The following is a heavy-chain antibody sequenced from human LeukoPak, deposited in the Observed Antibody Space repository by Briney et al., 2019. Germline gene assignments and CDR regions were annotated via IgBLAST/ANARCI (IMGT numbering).Heavy chain of an antibody. V-gene: IGHV3-30*02. D-gene: IGHD3-10*01. J-gene: IGHJ3*02. CDR1: GFTFSSYG. CDR3: VKGVWFADSAFDI. CDR2: IRYDGSNK. Sequence: AGGSLRLSCAASGFTFSSYGMHWVRQAPGKGLEWVAFIRYDGSNKYYADSVKGRFTISRDNSKNTLFLQMNSLRAEDTALYYCVKGVWFADSAFDIWGQGTLVTVSS.